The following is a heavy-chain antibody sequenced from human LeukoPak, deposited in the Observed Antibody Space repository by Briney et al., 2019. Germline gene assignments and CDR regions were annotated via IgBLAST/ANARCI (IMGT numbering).Heavy chain of an antibody. J-gene: IGHJ4*02. CDR2: IYHSGST. CDR3: APWPKGYRSGGSCYTDY. CDR1: GGSISSSNW. D-gene: IGHD2-15*01. Sequence: SGTLSLTCAVSGGSISSSNWWSWVRQPPGKGLEWIGEIYHSGSTNYNPSLKSRVTISVDKSKNQFSLKLSSVTAADTAVYYCAPWPKGYRSGGSCYTDYWGQGTLVTVSS. V-gene: IGHV4-4*02.